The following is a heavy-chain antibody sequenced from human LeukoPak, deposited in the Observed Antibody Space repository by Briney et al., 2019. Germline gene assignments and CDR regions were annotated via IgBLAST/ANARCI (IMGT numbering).Heavy chain of an antibody. V-gene: IGHV1-2*02. J-gene: IGHJ3*02. Sequence: ASVKVSCKASGYTVTVYYMHWVRQAPPPGLEWMGWRNLNSGGTTYAQKFQGRLTMIRVTTTSTAFIEPSRFASDDTAVCDCGSVATAYGDYPDLDIWGQGTMVTVSS. D-gene: IGHD4-17*01. CDR2: RNLNSGGT. CDR3: GSVATAYGDYPDLDI. CDR1: GYTVTVYY.